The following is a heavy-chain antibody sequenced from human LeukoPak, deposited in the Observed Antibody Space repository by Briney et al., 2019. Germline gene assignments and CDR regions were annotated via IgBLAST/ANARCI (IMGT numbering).Heavy chain of an antibody. CDR2: SYHRGNA. J-gene: IGHJ4*02. CDR1: GYSITNGYC. CDR3: VRLLGDSRGYYPRSFYIDS. Sequence: SETLSLTCAVSGYSITNGYCWGWIRQAPGKGLEWIGSSYHRGNAHYKSSLNGRVAISTDTSKNQFSLTLTSVTAADTAVYFCVRLLGDSRGYYPRSFYIDSWGQGILVSVSS. V-gene: IGHV4-38-2*01. D-gene: IGHD3-22*01.